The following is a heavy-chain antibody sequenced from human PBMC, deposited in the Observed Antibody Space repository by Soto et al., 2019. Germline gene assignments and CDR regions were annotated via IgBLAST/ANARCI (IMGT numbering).Heavy chain of an antibody. Sequence: QVQLVQSGAEVKKPGASVKVSGKASGYPFASHAVQWLRQAPGQGLECMGWISGGNGNTKYSQKFKGRLTITRDTSASTAYMELGSLTFEDTAVYYCARRSWAYGIDYWGPGTLVTVSS. CDR2: ISGGNGNT. J-gene: IGHJ4*02. D-gene: IGHD4-17*01. CDR1: GYPFASHA. V-gene: IGHV1-3*01. CDR3: ARRSWAYGIDY.